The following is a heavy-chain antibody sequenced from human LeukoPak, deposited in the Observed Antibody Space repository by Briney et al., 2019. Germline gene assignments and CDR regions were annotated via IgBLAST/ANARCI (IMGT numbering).Heavy chain of an antibody. Sequence: SETLSLTCTVSGGSISSYYWSWIRQPPGKGLEWIGYSYYSGSTNYNPSLKSRVTISVDTSKNQFSLKLSSVTAADTAVYYCARSAFCGGDCYFPYYFDYWGQGTLVTVSS. CDR1: GGSISSYY. D-gene: IGHD2-21*02. CDR3: ARSAFCGGDCYFPYYFDY. J-gene: IGHJ4*02. CDR2: SYYSGST. V-gene: IGHV4-59*01.